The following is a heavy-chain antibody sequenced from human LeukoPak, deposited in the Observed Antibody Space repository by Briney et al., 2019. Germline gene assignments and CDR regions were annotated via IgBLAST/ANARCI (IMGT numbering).Heavy chain of an antibody. D-gene: IGHD1-7*01. Sequence: GGSLRLSCAASGFTFSTYTMSWVRQAPGKGLEWVSAISGSGGSTYYADSVKGRFTISRDNSKNTLYLQMNSLRAEDTAVYYCAKDPYNWNYSVWFDPWGQGTLVTVSS. CDR3: AKDPYNWNYSVWFDP. J-gene: IGHJ5*02. CDR1: GFTFSTYT. CDR2: ISGSGGST. V-gene: IGHV3-23*01.